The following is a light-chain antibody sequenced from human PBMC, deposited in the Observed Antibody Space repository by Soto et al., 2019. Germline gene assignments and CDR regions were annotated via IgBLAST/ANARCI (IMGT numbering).Light chain of an antibody. CDR2: GAS. J-gene: IGKJ2*01. Sequence: DIQLTQSPSILSASGGDRVTITCRASQSIANRLAWYQQKPGKTPKLLIYGASTLESGVPSRFSGSGSGTEFTLTINSLQTDYFATYYCQQYNRSYTFGQGTKLEIK. CDR1: QSIANR. CDR3: QQYNRSYT. V-gene: IGKV1-5*01.